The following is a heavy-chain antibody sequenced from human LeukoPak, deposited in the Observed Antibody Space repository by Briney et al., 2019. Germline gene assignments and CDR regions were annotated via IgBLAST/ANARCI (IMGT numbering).Heavy chain of an antibody. CDR2: ISWNSGSI. J-gene: IGHJ4*02. CDR3: AKESASGIALDY. Sequence: WIRQPPGKGLEWVSGISWNSGSIGYADSVKGRFTISRDNAKNSLYLQMNSLRAEDTALYYCAKESASGIALDYWGQGTLVTVSS. D-gene: IGHD6-13*01. V-gene: IGHV3-9*01.